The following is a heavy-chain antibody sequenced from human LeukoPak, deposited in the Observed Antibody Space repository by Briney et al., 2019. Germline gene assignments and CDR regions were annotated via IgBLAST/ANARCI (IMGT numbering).Heavy chain of an antibody. CDR3: ARPRYVRSPTCVDF. Sequence: GASVKVSCKASGYTFTDFYVHWERQAPGQGLGWMGWINPKNGGTNYKEKFQGRVTMTRDTSISTVYMELSGLRPDDTAVYYCARPRYVRSPTCVDFWGQGTLVTVSS. D-gene: IGHD3-9*01. J-gene: IGHJ4*02. CDR1: GYTFTDFY. V-gene: IGHV1-2*02. CDR2: INPKNGGT.